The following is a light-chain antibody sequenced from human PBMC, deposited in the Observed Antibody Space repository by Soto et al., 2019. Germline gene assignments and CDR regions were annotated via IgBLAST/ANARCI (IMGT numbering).Light chain of an antibody. CDR2: RNN. J-gene: IGLJ3*02. Sequence: QSVLTQPPSASGTPGQRVTISCSGSNSNIGSNTVNWYQQLPGTAPKLLIYRNNQRPSGVPDRFSGSKSGTSASLAISGLRSEDEADYYCAAWDDSLSGWVFGGGTKVTVL. V-gene: IGLV1-47*01. CDR3: AAWDDSLSGWV. CDR1: NSNIGSNT.